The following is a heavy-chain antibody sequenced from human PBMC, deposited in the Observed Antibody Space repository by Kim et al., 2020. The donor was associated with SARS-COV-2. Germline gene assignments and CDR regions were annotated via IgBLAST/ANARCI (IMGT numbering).Heavy chain of an antibody. CDR1: GYTFTTYP. D-gene: IGHD3-10*01. J-gene: IGHJ4*02. CDR2: INAGNGNT. V-gene: IGHV1-3*01. Sequence: ASVKVSCKASGYTFTTYPMHWVRQAPGQRLEWMGWINAGNGNTQYSQRFQARVTCTRDTSASTAYMELSSLRSEDTAVYYCARHGSGSAGGYWGQGTLVTVSS. CDR3: ARHGSGSAGGY.